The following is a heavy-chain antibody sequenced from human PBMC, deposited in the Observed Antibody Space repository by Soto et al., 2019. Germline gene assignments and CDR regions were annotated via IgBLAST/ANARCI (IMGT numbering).Heavy chain of an antibody. V-gene: IGHV3-74*01. CDR1: GFTFSNYW. Sequence: PGGSLRLSCAASGFTFSNYWVHWVRQAPGKGLMWVSRINTDGSRTTYADSVKGRFAISRDNAKNTVYLQMNSLRAEDTAVYYCARVKSGSYDWFDPWGQGTLVTVSS. D-gene: IGHD3-10*01. CDR3: ARVKSGSYDWFDP. J-gene: IGHJ5*02. CDR2: INTDGSRT.